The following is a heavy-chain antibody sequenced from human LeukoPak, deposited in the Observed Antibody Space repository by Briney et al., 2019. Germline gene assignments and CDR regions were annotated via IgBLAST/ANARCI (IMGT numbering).Heavy chain of an antibody. CDR1: GFTFSSYS. Sequence: GGSLRLSCAASGFTFSSYSMNWVRQAPGKGLEWVSSISSSSSYIYYADSVKGRFTISRDNAKNSLYPQMNSLRAEDTAVYYCAREGRTSIAAAGAFDYWGQGTLVTVSS. CDR2: ISSSSSYI. CDR3: AREGRTSIAAAGAFDY. J-gene: IGHJ4*02. D-gene: IGHD6-13*01. V-gene: IGHV3-21*01.